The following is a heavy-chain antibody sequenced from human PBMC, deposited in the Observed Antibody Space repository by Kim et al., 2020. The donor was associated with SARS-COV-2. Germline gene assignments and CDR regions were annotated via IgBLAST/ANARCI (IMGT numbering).Heavy chain of an antibody. Sequence: SETLSLTCTVSGGSINSYYWSWIRQPPGKELEWIGHIYYSETTNYNPSLKSRVSISVDMSKNHFSLKLSSVTAADTAVYYCARRGSLVGPHTLWGQGTLVTVAS. V-gene: IGHV4-59*08. CDR2: IYYSETT. J-gene: IGHJ4*02. CDR3: ARRGSLVGPHTL. D-gene: IGHD2-8*02. CDR1: GGSINSYY.